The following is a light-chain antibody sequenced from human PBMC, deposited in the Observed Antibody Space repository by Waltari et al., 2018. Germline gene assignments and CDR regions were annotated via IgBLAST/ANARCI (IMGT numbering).Light chain of an antibody. CDR1: SSDIGSYNY. CDR2: EGS. J-gene: IGLJ1*01. Sequence: QSALTQPASVSGSPGQSITISCTGSSSDIGSYNYVSWYQQNPGKVPKLLIYEGSNRPSGISERFSGSNSGNPASLTISGLQAEDDSDYYCSSFTTSNTLVYGSGTKVTVL. V-gene: IGLV2-14*01. CDR3: SSFTTSNTLV.